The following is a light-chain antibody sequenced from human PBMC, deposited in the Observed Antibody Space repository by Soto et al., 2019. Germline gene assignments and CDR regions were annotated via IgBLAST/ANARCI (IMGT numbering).Light chain of an antibody. CDR3: SSYINSSTSVV. CDR2: DVS. CDR1: SSDVGGYDY. Sequence: QSVLTQPASMSGSPGQSITISCTGTSSDVGGYDYVSWYQHHPGKAPKLMIYDVSNRPSGVSDRFSGSKSGNTASLNISGLQAEDEADYYCSSYINSSTSVVFGGGTKLTVL. V-gene: IGLV2-14*03. J-gene: IGLJ2*01.